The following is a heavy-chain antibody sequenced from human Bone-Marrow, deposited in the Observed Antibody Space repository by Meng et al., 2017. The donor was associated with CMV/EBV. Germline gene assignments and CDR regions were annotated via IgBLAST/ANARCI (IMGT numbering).Heavy chain of an antibody. D-gene: IGHD1-1*01. CDR3: ARDRYNWDFDY. CDR1: GYTFINFG. CDR2: ISTYNGNT. V-gene: IGHV1-18*01. J-gene: IGHJ4*02. Sequence: ASVKVSCKASGYTFINFGFSWVRQVPGQGLQWMGWISTYNGNTNYAQRLQGRVTLTTDTSTSTAYMELRGLRSDDTAVYYCARDRYNWDFDYWGQGTLVTVSS.